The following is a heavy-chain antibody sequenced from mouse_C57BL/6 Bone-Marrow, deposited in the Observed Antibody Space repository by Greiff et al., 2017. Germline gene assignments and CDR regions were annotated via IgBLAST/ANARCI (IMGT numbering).Heavy chain of an antibody. CDR3: ARRRYYGILYYFDY. V-gene: IGHV14-2*01. CDR1: GFNIKDYY. D-gene: IGHD2-1*01. Sequence: VQLQQSGAELVKPGASVKLSCTASGFNIKDYYMHWVKQRTEQGLEWIGRIDPEDGENKYAPKYQGKATITADTSSNTAYLQLSSLTSEDTAVDYCARRRYYGILYYFDYWGQGTTLTVAS. CDR2: IDPEDGEN. J-gene: IGHJ2*01.